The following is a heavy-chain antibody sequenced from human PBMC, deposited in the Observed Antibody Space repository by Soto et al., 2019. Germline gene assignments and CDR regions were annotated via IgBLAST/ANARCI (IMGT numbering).Heavy chain of an antibody. V-gene: IGHV3-30*18. Sequence: QVQLVESGGGVVQPGRSLRLSCAASGFTFSSYGMHWVRQAPGKGLEWVAVISYDGSYKYYADSMKGRVTISRDNSKNTLYVQMNSLRAEDTAVYYCAKEWSVVATTPDFDCWGQGTLVTVSS. CDR3: AKEWSVVATTPDFDC. J-gene: IGHJ4*02. D-gene: IGHD5-12*01. CDR1: GFTFSSYG. CDR2: ISYDGSYK.